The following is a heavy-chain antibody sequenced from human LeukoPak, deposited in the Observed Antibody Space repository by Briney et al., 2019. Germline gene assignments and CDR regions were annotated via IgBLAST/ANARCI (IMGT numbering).Heavy chain of an antibody. Sequence: GGSPRLSCAASGFTFSSYSMNWVRQAPGKGLEWVSSISSSSSYIYYADSVKGRFTISRDNANNSLYLQMNSLRAEDTAVYYCARDAVSGQLLIPRYSYFQHWGQGTLVTVSS. J-gene: IGHJ1*01. CDR2: ISSSSSYI. CDR3: ARDAVSGQLLIPRYSYFQH. CDR1: GFTFSSYS. V-gene: IGHV3-21*01. D-gene: IGHD2-2*01.